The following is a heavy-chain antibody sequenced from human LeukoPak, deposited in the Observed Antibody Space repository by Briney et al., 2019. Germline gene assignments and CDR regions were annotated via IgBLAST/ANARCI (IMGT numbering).Heavy chain of an antibody. J-gene: IGHJ4*02. V-gene: IGHV1-2*06. Sequence: EASVKVSCKASGYTFTGYYMHWVRQAPGQGLEWMGRINPNSGGTNYAQKFQGRVTMTRDTSISTAYMELSRLRSDDTAVYYCASLGYCSSTSCSSYYFDYWGQGTLVTVSS. CDR2: INPNSGGT. CDR1: GYTFTGYY. CDR3: ASLGYCSSTSCSSYYFDY. D-gene: IGHD2-2*01.